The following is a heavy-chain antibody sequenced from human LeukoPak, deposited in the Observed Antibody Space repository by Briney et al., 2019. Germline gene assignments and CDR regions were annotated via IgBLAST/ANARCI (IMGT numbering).Heavy chain of an antibody. V-gene: IGHV1-69*06. CDR2: IIPIFGTA. CDR3: ARGDSSTLPHYYYYYMDV. CDR1: GGTFSSYA. D-gene: IGHD6-13*01. Sequence: GASVKVSCKASGGTFSSYAISWVRQAPGQGLEWMGGIIPIFGTANYAQKFQGRVTITADKSTSTAYMELSSLRSEDTAVYYCARGDSSTLPHYYYYYMDVWGKGTTVTVSS. J-gene: IGHJ6*03.